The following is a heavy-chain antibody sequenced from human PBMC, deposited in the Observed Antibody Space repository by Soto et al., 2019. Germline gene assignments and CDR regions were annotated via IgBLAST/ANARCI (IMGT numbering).Heavy chain of an antibody. CDR3: ARHRNAGWFDP. J-gene: IGHJ5*02. CDR1: XXDXAXFX. CDR2: XXXXXXDV. V-gene: IGHV5-51*01. Sequence: PXEXLKXSXXXXXXDXAXFXXVLVRQVPGKGLXXXXXXXXXXXDVTYSPPFQGQVTISADKSTNTAYLHWRDLRAYDTAVYYCARHRNAGWFDPWGQGTPVTVYS.